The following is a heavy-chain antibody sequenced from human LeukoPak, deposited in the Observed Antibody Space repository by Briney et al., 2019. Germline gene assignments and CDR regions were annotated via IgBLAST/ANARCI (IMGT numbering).Heavy chain of an antibody. CDR2: INPNSGGT. CDR1: GYTFTGYY. D-gene: IGHD6-19*01. V-gene: IGHV1-2*02. Sequence: ASVKVSCKASGYTFTGYYMHWVRQAPGQGLEWMGWINPNSGGTNYAQKFQGRVTMTRDTSISTAYMELSRLRSDDTAVYYCAREKGIAVEPSFDYWGQGTLVTVSS. CDR3: AREKGIAVEPSFDY. J-gene: IGHJ4*02.